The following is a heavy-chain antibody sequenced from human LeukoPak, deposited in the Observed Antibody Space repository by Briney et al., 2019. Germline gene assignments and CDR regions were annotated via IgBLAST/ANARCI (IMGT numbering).Heavy chain of an antibody. CDR3: AISSGWSREAFDI. J-gene: IGHJ3*02. D-gene: IGHD6-19*01. V-gene: IGHV1-69*13. Sequence: ASVKVSSKASGGTFSSYAISWVRQAPGQGLEWMGGIIPIFGTANYAQKFQGRVTITADESTSTAYMELSSLRSEDTAVYYCAISSGWSREAFDIWGQGTMVTVSS. CDR2: IIPIFGTA. CDR1: GGTFSSYA.